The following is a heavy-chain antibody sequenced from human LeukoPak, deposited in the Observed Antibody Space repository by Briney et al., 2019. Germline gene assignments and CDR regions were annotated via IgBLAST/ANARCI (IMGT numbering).Heavy chain of an antibody. CDR3: ARYSIRYFDY. J-gene: IGHJ4*02. D-gene: IGHD3-9*01. Sequence: GGSLRLSCVGSGFTFSSHAMSWVRQAPEKGLEWVAVIAYDGSNKYYADSVEGRFTISRDNSKNTLYLQMNSLRAEDTAVYYCARYSIRYFDYWGQGTLVTVSS. V-gene: IGHV3-30*04. CDR1: GFTFSSHA. CDR2: IAYDGSNK.